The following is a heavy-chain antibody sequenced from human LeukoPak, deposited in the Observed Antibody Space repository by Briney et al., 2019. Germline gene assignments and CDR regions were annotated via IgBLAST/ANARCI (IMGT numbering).Heavy chain of an antibody. Sequence: ASVKVSCKASGYTFTSYYIHWVRQATGQGLEWMGWMNPNSGNTGYAQKFQGRVTMTRNTSISTAYMELSSLRSEDTAVYYCAWDSSGYYILDYWGQGTLVTVSS. CDR2: MNPNSGNT. CDR1: GYTFTSYY. D-gene: IGHD3-22*01. V-gene: IGHV1-8*02. J-gene: IGHJ4*02. CDR3: AWDSSGYYILDY.